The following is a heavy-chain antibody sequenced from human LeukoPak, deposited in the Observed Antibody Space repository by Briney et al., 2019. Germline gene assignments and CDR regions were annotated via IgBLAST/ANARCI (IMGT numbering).Heavy chain of an antibody. V-gene: IGHV5-51*01. J-gene: IGHJ3*02. CDR2: IYPGDFDT. CDR1: GYSFTSYW. D-gene: IGHD3-9*01. CDR3: ARQLRYSFDAFDI. Sequence: GESLKISCKGSGYSFTSYWIGWVRQMPGKGLEWMGIIYPGDFDTRYSPSFQGQVTFSADPSISTAYLQWSSLKASDTAMYYCARQLRYSFDAFDIWGQGTMVTVSS.